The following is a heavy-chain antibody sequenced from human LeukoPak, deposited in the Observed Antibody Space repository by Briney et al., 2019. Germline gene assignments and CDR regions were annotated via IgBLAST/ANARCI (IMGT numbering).Heavy chain of an antibody. Sequence: SETLSLTCAVSGGSISSGGYSWSWIRQPPGTGLEWIGYIYHSGSTYYNPSLKSRVTISVDRSKNQFSLKLSSVTAADTAVYYCATFTQTTIDYYGMDVWGQGTTVTVSS. CDR1: GGSISSGGYS. CDR2: IYHSGST. J-gene: IGHJ6*02. V-gene: IGHV4-30-2*01. D-gene: IGHD4-11*01. CDR3: ATFTQTTIDYYGMDV.